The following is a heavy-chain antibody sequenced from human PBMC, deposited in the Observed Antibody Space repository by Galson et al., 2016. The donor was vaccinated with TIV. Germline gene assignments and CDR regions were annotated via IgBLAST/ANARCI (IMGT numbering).Heavy chain of an antibody. CDR1: GDSFTNYA. D-gene: IGHD3-3*01. V-gene: IGHV1-69*13. J-gene: IGHJ6*02. Sequence: SVKVSCKASGDSFTNYALSRVRQAPGQGLEWMGGSMPRTGAANYAEKFQGRLTLTAQESTNTAYMELNSLRFDDTAVYYCARGFLRVPNYWSDYPQSTYYQCQMNVWGQGTTVTVSS. CDR3: ARGFLRVPNYWSDYPQSTYYQCQMNV. CDR2: SMPRTGAA.